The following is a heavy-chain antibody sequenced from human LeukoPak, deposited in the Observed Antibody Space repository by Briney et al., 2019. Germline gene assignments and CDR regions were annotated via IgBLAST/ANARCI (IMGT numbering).Heavy chain of an antibody. CDR1: GFTFRSYA. V-gene: IGHV3-64*01. D-gene: IGHD5-18*01. CDR2: ISSNGGST. Sequence: GGSLRLSCAASGFTFRSYAMHWVRQAPGKGLEYVSSISSNGGSTYYANSVKGRFTISRDNYKNTLYLQMGSLRAEDMAVYYCARYSYGTLDYWGQGTLVTVSS. J-gene: IGHJ4*02. CDR3: ARYSYGTLDY.